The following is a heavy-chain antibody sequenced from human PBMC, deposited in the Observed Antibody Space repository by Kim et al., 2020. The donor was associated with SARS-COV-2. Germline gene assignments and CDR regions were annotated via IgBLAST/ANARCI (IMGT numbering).Heavy chain of an antibody. CDR3: ARDLFYYDSSGYYWFDP. J-gene: IGHJ5*02. V-gene: IGHV1-2*06. CDR1: GYTFTGYY. CDR2: INPNSGGT. D-gene: IGHD3-22*01. Sequence: ASVKVSCKASGYTFTGYYMHWVRQAPGQGLEWMGRINPNSGGTNYAQKFQGRVTMTRDTSISTAYMELSRLRSDDTAVYYCARDLFYYDSSGYYWFDPWGQGTLVTVSS.